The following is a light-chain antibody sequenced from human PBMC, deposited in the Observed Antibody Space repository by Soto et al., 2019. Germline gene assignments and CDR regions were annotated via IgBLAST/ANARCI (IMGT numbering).Light chain of an antibody. V-gene: IGLV1-40*01. J-gene: IGLJ3*02. CDR2: GDT. CDR1: GSNIGAGYD. Sequence: QSVLTQPPSVSGGPGQRVTISCTGSGSNIGAGYDVHWYQQRPGTAPKLLISGDTNRPSGVPDRFSASKSGTSASLAIPGLQAVDESDYYFQSFDSILSGLWAFGGGTKLT. CDR3: QSFDSILSGLWA.